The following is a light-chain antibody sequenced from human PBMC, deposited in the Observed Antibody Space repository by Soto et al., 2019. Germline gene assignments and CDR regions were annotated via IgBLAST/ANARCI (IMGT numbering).Light chain of an antibody. CDR3: QKRSNWPIN. CDR2: GAS. Sequence: EIEMTPSPATLSLAPVERFTLSCMASESVRSSYLAWYQQTPGQTPRLLIYGASSRATGIPDRFSGSGSGTDFTLTISRLEPEDFAVYYCQKRSNWPINCGQGTRRAI. V-gene: IGKV3D-20*02. J-gene: IGKJ5*01. CDR1: ESVRSSY.